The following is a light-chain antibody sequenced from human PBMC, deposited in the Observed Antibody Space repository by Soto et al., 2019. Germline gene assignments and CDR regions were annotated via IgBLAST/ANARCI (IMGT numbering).Light chain of an antibody. V-gene: IGKV1-5*03. CDR3: QQYNSDST. CDR1: QSISIW. Sequence: IQMTQSPSTLSVSVGDRVTITCRASQSISIWLSWYQQKPGKAPQLLIYKASSLESEVPSRCSGSGSRTEFTLTIKRLQPDDSATYYCQQYNSDSTFGQGTKVEIK. CDR2: KAS. J-gene: IGKJ1*01.